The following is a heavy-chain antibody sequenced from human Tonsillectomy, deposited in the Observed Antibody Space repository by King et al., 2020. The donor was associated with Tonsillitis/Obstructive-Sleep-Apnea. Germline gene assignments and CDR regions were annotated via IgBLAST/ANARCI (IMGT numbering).Heavy chain of an antibody. CDR1: GYTFTAYY. Sequence: VQLVESGAEVKKPGASVKISCKASGYTFTAYYIHWVRQAPGQGLEWMGWITPNSGGTNYAQKFQGRVTMTGDTSISTAYMELNRLTSDDTAVYYCARDPTRGAEEWGQGTLVTVSS. V-gene: IGHV1-2*02. CDR3: ARDPTRGAEE. CDR2: ITPNSGGT. J-gene: IGHJ4*02. D-gene: IGHD3-10*01.